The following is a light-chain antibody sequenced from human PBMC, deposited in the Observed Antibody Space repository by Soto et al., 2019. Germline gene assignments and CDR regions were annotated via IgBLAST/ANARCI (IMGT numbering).Light chain of an antibody. CDR2: GNS. CDR3: CSYAGSYTFDV. V-gene: IGLV1-40*01. J-gene: IGLJ1*01. CDR1: NSNIGAGYD. Sequence: QSALTQPPSVSGAPGQRVTISCTGSNSNIGAGYDVHWYQQLPGTAPKLLIYGNSNRPSGVPDRFSGSKSVTSASLAITGLQAEDEAGYYCCSYAGSYTFDVFGTGTKVTVL.